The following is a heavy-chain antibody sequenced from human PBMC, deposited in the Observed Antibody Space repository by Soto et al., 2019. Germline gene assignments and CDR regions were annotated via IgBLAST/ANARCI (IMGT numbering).Heavy chain of an antibody. CDR3: ARGRALGSSHPPFDY. J-gene: IGHJ4*02. V-gene: IGHV3-33*01. D-gene: IGHD1-26*01. CDR1: GFTFSSYG. Sequence: QVQLVESGGGVVQPGRSLRLSCAASGFTFSSYGMHWVRQAPGKGLEWVAVIWYDGSNKYYADSVKGRFTISRDNSKNTLYLKMNSLRAEDTAVYYCARGRALGSSHPPFDYWGQGTLVTVSS. CDR2: IWYDGSNK.